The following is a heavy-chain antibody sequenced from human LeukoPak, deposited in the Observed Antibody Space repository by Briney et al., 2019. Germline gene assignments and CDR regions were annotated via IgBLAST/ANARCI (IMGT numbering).Heavy chain of an antibody. CDR3: AKLTISTFRFDY. Sequence: GGSLRLSCAASGFSFSSYAMSWVRKAPGKGLEWVSAISGSGGSTYYADSVKGRFTISRDNSKNTLYLQMNSLRAEDTAVYYCAKLTISTFRFDYWGQGTLVTVSS. V-gene: IGHV3-23*01. D-gene: IGHD2/OR15-2a*01. J-gene: IGHJ4*02. CDR1: GFSFSSYA. CDR2: ISGSGGST.